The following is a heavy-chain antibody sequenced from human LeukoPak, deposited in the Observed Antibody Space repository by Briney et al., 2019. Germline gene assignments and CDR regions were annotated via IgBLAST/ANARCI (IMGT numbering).Heavy chain of an antibody. D-gene: IGHD5-24*01. CDR2: ISWNSGSI. J-gene: IGHJ3*02. CDR3: AKVVRDGYNSEAFDI. CDR1: GFTFDDYA. Sequence: PGRSLRLPCAASGFTFDDYAMHWVRQAPGKGLEWVSGISWNSGSIGYADSVKGRFTISRDNAKNSLYLQMNSLRAEDTALYYCAKVVRDGYNSEAFDIWGQGTMVTVSS. V-gene: IGHV3-9*01.